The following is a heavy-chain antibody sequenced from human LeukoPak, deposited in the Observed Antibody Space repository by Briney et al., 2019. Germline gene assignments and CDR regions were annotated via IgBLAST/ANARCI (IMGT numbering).Heavy chain of an antibody. CDR1: GYSISSGYY. J-gene: IGHJ4*02. D-gene: IGHD2-8*01. CDR3: ARCLTYCTKGVCYTGFDY. Sequence: SETLSLTXTVSGYSISSGYYWGWIRQPPGEGLEGIGSIYHSGSTYYNPSLKSRVTISVDTPKNQFTLKLSSVTAADTAVYYCARCLTYCTKGVCYTGFDYWGQGTLVTVSS. V-gene: IGHV4-38-2*02. CDR2: IYHSGST.